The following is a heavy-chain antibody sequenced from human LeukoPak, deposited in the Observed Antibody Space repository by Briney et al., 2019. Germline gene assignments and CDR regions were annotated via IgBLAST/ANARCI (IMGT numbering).Heavy chain of an antibody. D-gene: IGHD6-13*01. CDR1: GGSFSGYY. CDR2: INHSGST. Sequence: SETLSLTCAVYGGSFSGYYWSWIRQPPGKGLEWIGEINHSGSTNYNASLKSRGTISVDTSKNQFSLKLSSVTAADTAVYYCATSQQGIWGQGTLVTVSS. CDR3: ATSQQGI. J-gene: IGHJ4*02. V-gene: IGHV4-34*01.